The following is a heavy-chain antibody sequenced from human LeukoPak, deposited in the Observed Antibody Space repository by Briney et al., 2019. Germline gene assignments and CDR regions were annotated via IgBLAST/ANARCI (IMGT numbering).Heavy chain of an antibody. J-gene: IGHJ4*02. V-gene: IGHV1-24*01. CDR1: VDTPNELS. CDR3: AADGGGLSSVVTPRSSPFDY. CDR2: FDPADGET. D-gene: IGHD4-23*01. Sequence: ASEKVSCTVSVDTPNELSMHCVRHAPGKGLESMGGFDPADGETLYAHRFQGRLTMTEGTSTNTGYMELTSLRSEDTAVYYCAADGGGLSSVVTPRSSPFDYWGQGTLVTVSS.